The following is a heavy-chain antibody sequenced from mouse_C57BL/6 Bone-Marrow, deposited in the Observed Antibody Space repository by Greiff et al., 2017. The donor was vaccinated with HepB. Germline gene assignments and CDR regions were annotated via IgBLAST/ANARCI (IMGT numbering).Heavy chain of an antibody. CDR3: ARHGNYVYYAMDY. CDR1: GFTFSSYG. CDR2: ISSGGSYT. Sequence: DVKLVESGGGLVKPGGSLKLSCAASGFTFSSYGMSWVRQTPDKRLEWVATISSGGSYTYYPDSVKGRFTISRDNAKNTLYLQMSSLKSEDTAMYYCARHGNYVYYAMDYWGQGTSVTVSS. D-gene: IGHD2-1*01. V-gene: IGHV5-6*03. J-gene: IGHJ4*01.